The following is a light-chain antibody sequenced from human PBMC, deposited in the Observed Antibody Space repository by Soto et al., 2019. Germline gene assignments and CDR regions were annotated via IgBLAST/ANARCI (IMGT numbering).Light chain of an antibody. V-gene: IGLV2-18*02. Sequence: QSVLTQPPSVSGSPGQSVTISCTGTSTDFVSYNRVSWYQQPPGTAPKLIIYEASNRPSGVPDRFSGSKSGNTASLTVSGLQGEYEADYYCSSYAGSDTYVFGSGTKVTVL. J-gene: IGLJ1*01. CDR3: SSYAGSDTYV. CDR2: EAS. CDR1: STDFVSYNR.